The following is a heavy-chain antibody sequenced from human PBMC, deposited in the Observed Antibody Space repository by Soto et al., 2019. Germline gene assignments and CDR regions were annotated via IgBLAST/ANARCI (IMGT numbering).Heavy chain of an antibody. CDR3: ARTPWEVYTGYYFDY. J-gene: IGHJ4*02. CDR2: IYHSGST. CDR1: GGSISSSNW. V-gene: IGHV4-4*02. Sequence: QVQLQESGPGLVKPSGTLSLTCAVSGGSISSSNWWSWVRQPPGKGLEWIGEIYHSGSTNYTPSLKSRVTISVDKSKNQFSLELSSVTAADTAVYSCARTPWEVYTGYYFDYWGQGTLVTVSS. D-gene: IGHD1-26*01.